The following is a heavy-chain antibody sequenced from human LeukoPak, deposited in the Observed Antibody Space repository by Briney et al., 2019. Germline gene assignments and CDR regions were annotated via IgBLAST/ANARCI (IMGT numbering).Heavy chain of an antibody. CDR3: ARRLRDGYNWDAFDI. D-gene: IGHD5-24*01. CDR2: IIPIFGTA. Sequence: AASVKVSCKASGGTFSSYAISWVRQPPGQGLEWMGGIIPIFGTANYAQKFQGRVTITTDESTSTAYMELSSLRSEDRAVYYCARRLRDGYNWDAFDIWGQGTMVTVSS. CDR1: GGTFSSYA. J-gene: IGHJ3*02. V-gene: IGHV1-69*05.